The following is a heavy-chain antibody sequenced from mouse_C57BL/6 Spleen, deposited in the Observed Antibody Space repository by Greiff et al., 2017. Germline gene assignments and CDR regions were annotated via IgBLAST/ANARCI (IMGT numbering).Heavy chain of an antibody. D-gene: IGHD1-1*01. CDR2: INPSSGYT. J-gene: IGHJ2*01. V-gene: IGHV1-4*01. CDR3: ARSSTTVS. Sequence: QVHVKQSGAELARPGASVKMSCKASGYTFTSYTMHWVKQRPGQGLEWIGYINPSSGYTKYNQKFKDKATLTADKSSSTAYMQLSSLTSEDSAVYYCARSSTTVSWGQGTTLTVSS. CDR1: GYTFTSYT.